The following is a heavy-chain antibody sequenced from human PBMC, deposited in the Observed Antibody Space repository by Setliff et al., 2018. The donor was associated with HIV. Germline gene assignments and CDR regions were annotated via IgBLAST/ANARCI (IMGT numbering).Heavy chain of an antibody. CDR3: ARESYYDRSGYIFFPGLPDY. Sequence: GSLRLSCAASGFTFSSHSMNWVRQAPGKGLEWITYISGSGSTIYYADSVKGRFTISRDNAKNSLYLQMNSLRAEDTAVYYCARESYYDRSGYIFFPGLPDYWGQGTLVTVSS. CDR2: ISGSGSTI. V-gene: IGHV3-48*01. CDR1: GFTFSSHS. D-gene: IGHD3-22*01. J-gene: IGHJ4*02.